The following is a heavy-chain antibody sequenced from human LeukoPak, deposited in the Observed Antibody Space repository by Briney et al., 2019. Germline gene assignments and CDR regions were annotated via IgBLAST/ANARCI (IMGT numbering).Heavy chain of an antibody. D-gene: IGHD1-26*01. V-gene: IGHV3-33*01. CDR3: VRDRDGGSYRKGYFDY. CDR2: IWYDGSYK. J-gene: IGHJ4*02. CDR1: GFTFRSYG. Sequence: GGSLRLSCAASGFTFRSYGMHWVRQAPGKGLEWVAVIWYDGSYKYCADSVKGRFTISRDNSKNTLYLQMDSLRAEDTAVYYCVRDRDGGSYRKGYFDYWGQGTLVTVPS.